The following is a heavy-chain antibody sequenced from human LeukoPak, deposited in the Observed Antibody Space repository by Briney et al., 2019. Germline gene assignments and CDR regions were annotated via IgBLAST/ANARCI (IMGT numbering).Heavy chain of an antibody. V-gene: IGHV3-48*02. D-gene: IGHD1-26*01. CDR2: ITSSSTNI. CDR3: ATSGNYYLKY. CDR1: GFTFSTYN. Sequence: GGXLRLSCAASGFTFSTYNMNWVRQAPGKGLEWVSHITSSSTNIYYADSVKGRFTISRDNAKNALSLQMNSLRDEDTAVYYCATSGNYYLKYWGQGTLVTVSS. J-gene: IGHJ4*02.